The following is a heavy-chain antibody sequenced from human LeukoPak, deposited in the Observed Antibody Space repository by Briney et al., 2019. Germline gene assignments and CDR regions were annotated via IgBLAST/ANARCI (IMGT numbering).Heavy chain of an antibody. CDR3: ATNPRTDYDIMTGYYIL. V-gene: IGHV5-10-1*01. Sequence: GESLRVSCKGSGYIFTSYWISWLRQMAGRGVGRLGRIDPSDSYTNYSPSFQGHVTISADKSISTASLQWSSLKASDTAMYYCATNPRTDYDIMTGYYILWGQGTLVTVSS. CDR1: GYIFTSYW. J-gene: IGHJ4*02. D-gene: IGHD3-9*01. CDR2: IDPSDSYT.